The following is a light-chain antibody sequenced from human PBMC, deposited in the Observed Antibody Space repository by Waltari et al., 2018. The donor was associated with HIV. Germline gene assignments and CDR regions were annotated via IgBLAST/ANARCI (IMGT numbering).Light chain of an antibody. V-gene: IGLV2-14*03. J-gene: IGLJ3*02. CDR3: SAYTFSNIPL. CDR1: SADIGTFDY. Sequence: QSALSQPASVSGSPGQSITISCFGTSADIGTFDYVSWYQQYAVKAPRLLIYDVNVRSSGVSNRFSGSKSGDTASLTISGLQTEDEADYYCSAYTFSNIPLFGGGTKLTVL. CDR2: DVN.